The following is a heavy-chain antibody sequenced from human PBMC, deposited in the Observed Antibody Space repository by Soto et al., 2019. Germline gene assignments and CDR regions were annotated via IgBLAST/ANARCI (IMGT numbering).Heavy chain of an antibody. Sequence: QGQLVESGGGVVQPGGSLRLSCAASGFSFSTYTLHWVRQAPGKGLEWVAVISYDGNYEYYADSVKGRFTISRDNSKKTMFLQTNSLRADDTAIYYCVRTSVAATWGYHFDSWGQGALVTVSS. J-gene: IGHJ4*02. D-gene: IGHD6-19*01. V-gene: IGHV3-30-3*01. CDR2: ISYDGNYE. CDR1: GFSFSTYT. CDR3: VRTSVAATWGYHFDS.